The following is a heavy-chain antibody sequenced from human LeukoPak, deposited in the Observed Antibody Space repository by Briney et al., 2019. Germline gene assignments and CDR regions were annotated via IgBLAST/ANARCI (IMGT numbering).Heavy chain of an antibody. J-gene: IGHJ4*02. Sequence: GASVKDSCKASGYTFTGYYMHGVRQAPGQGLEWMGWIDPNSGGTNYAQKFQGRVTMTRDTSTSTAYMELSSLRSDDTAVYYCAIPTSPIGSALQYWGQGTLVTVSS. CDR2: IDPNSGGT. D-gene: IGHD2-15*01. V-gene: IGHV1-2*02. CDR3: AIPTSPIGSALQY. CDR1: GYTFTGYY.